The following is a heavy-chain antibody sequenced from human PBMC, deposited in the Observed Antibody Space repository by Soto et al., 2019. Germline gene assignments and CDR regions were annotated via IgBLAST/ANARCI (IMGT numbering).Heavy chain of an antibody. CDR1: GGSISSGGYS. CDR3: XXXXXXHNSGMDV. CDR2: IYHSGST. Sequence: QLQLQESGSGLVKPSQTLSLTCAVSGGSISSGGYSWSWIRQPPGKGLEWIGYIYHSGSTYYNPSLQXXXXXXXXXXXXXXXXXXXXXXXXXXXXXYXXXXXXXHNSGMDVWGQGTTVTVSS. V-gene: IGHV4-30-2*01. J-gene: IGHJ6*02.